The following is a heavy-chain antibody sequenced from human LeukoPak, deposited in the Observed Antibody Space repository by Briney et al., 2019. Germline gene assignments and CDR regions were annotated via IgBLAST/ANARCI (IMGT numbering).Heavy chain of an antibody. CDR1: GFTFSTYG. D-gene: IGHD2-21*02. Sequence: TGGSLRLSCAASGFTFSTYGMHWVRQAPGKGLEWVAVIWYDGSNKYYADSVKGRFTISRDNSKNTLYLQMNSLRAEDTAVYYCAKDADFVVVTATLDYWGQGTLVTVSS. V-gene: IGHV3-30*02. CDR2: IWYDGSNK. J-gene: IGHJ4*02. CDR3: AKDADFVVVTATLDY.